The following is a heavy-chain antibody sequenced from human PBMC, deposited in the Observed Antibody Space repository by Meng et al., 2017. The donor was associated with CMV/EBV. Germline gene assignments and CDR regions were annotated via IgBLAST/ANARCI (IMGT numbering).Heavy chain of an antibody. V-gene: IGHV4-30-4*08. D-gene: IGHD2-2*01. J-gene: IGHJ4*02. Sequence: VHVHESVPCRLKPSQSLSLTCTVSGRSNRSGAKYRCSTRQPPWKGLDWISYIYSRGGTYFHPSLKGRVTISVDTSKNKFSLTLSSVSAADTAVYYYARVGRTSCYDYWGQGTLVTVSS. CDR1: GRSNRSGAKY. CDR2: IYSRGGT. CDR3: ARVGRTSCYDY.